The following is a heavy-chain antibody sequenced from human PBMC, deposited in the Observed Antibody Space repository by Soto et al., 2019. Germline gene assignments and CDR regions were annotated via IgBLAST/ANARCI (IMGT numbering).Heavy chain of an antibody. Sequence: GGSLRLSCAASGFIVSSNYMSWVRQAPGKGLEWVSVIYRDGSTYYADSVKGRFTISRDNSKNTLYLQMNSLRAEDTAVYYCARNYFDSGGGFDYWGQGTLVTISS. J-gene: IGHJ4*02. V-gene: IGHV3-53*01. CDR3: ARNYFDSGGGFDY. D-gene: IGHD3-22*01. CDR2: IYRDGST. CDR1: GFIVSSNY.